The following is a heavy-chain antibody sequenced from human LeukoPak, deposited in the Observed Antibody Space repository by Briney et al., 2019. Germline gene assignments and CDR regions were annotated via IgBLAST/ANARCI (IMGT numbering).Heavy chain of an antibody. D-gene: IGHD6-6*01. Sequence: GGSLRLSCAASGFIFSSYGMHWVRQAPGKGLEWVAVISYDGSNKYYADSVKGRFTISRDNSKNTLYLQMNSLRAEDTAVYYCAGLLVRVGVDYWGQGTLVTVSS. J-gene: IGHJ4*02. V-gene: IGHV3-30*03. CDR3: AGLLVRVGVDY. CDR2: ISYDGSNK. CDR1: GFIFSSYG.